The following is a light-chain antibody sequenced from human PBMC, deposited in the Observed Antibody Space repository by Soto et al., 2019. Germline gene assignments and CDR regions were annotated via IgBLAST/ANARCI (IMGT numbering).Light chain of an antibody. J-gene: IGLJ3*02. CDR3: QTWDTGIQV. CDR1: SGHSSSA. CDR2: VNSDGSH. V-gene: IGLV4-69*01. Sequence: QAVVTQSPSASAPLGASVKLTCTLSSGHSSSAIAWHQQQPEKGPRFLMKVNSDGSHNKGDGIPDRFSGSRSGAERYLTISSLQPEDEADYYCQTWDTGIQVFGGGTKVTVL.